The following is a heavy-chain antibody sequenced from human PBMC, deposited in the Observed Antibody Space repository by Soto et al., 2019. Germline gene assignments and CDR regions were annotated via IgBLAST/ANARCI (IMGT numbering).Heavy chain of an antibody. Sequence: GGSLRLSCAASGFTFSSYGMHWVRQAPGKGLEWVAVISYDGSNKYYADSVKGRFTISRDNSKNTLYLQMNSLRAEDTAVYYCAKEKVITMYYFDYWGQGTLVTVSS. CDR3: AKEKVITMYYFDY. CDR2: ISYDGSNK. CDR1: GFTFSSYG. V-gene: IGHV3-30*18. D-gene: IGHD3-22*01. J-gene: IGHJ4*02.